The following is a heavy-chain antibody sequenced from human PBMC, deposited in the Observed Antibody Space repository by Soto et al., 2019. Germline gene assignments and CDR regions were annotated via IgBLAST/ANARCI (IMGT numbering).Heavy chain of an antibody. CDR2: INGDASSI. D-gene: IGHD2-2*01. V-gene: IGHV3-74*03. CDR1: GFPFSSYW. Sequence: GGSLRLSCAASGFPFSSYWMHWVRQAPGKGLVWVSRINGDASSITYADSVRGRFTISRDNAKNTLYLQMNSLRAEDAAVYYCTRRGCSTTGCYFNWGRGTLVTVSS. J-gene: IGHJ4*02. CDR3: TRRGCSTTGCYFN.